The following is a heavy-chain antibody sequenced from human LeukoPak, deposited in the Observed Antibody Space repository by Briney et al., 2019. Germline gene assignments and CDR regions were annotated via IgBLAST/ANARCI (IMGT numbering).Heavy chain of an antibody. CDR2: IHPGDSDT. CDR1: GYSVTSYW. D-gene: IGHD3-10*01. J-gene: IGHJ3*02. V-gene: IGHV5-51*01. CDR3: ARTRGYDAFDI. Sequence: GESLKISCNGSGYSVTSYWIGWVRQMPGKGLEWMGIIHPGDSDTRYSPSFQGQVTISADKSISTAYLQWSSLKASDTAMYYCARTRGYDAFDIWGQGTMVTVSS.